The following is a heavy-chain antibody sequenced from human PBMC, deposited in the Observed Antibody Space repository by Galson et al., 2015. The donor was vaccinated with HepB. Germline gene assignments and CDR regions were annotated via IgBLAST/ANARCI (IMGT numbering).Heavy chain of an antibody. D-gene: IGHD4-11*01. CDR3: ARVRDGDYSNYGWFDP. Sequence: SVKVSCKASGYTFTGNFIHWVRQTPGQGLEWMGWINPNNGDTKYAQKFQGRVTMTRDTSSSTAYMELSNLISDDTALYYCARVRDGDYSNYGWFDPWGQGTLVTVSS. CDR1: GYTFTGNF. J-gene: IGHJ5*02. CDR2: INPNNGDT. V-gene: IGHV1-2*02.